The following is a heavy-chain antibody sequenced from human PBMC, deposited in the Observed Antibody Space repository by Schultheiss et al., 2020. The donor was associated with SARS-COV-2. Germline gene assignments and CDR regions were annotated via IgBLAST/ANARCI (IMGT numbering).Heavy chain of an antibody. CDR2: INHSGST. Sequence: GSLRLSCAVYGGSFSGYYWSWIRQPPGKGLEWIGEINHSGSTNYNTSLKSRVTISVDTSKNQFSLELNSVTAADTAVYYCASPPTEGTTRSLHYWGQGTLVTVSS. J-gene: IGHJ4*02. D-gene: IGHD1-7*01. V-gene: IGHV4-34*01. CDR1: GGSFSGYY. CDR3: ASPPTEGTTRSLHY.